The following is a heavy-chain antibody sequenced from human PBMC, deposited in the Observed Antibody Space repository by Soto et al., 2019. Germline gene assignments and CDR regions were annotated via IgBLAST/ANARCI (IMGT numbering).Heavy chain of an antibody. Sequence: SETLSLTCTVSGGSISSYYWSWIRQPPGKGLEWIGYIYYSGSTNYNPSLKSRVTISVDTSKNQFSLKLSSVTAADTAVYYCERARRKTRVEDFWSGPSAFDICGQATMVTVSS. D-gene: IGHD3-3*01. J-gene: IGHJ3*02. CDR2: IYYSGST. CDR3: ERARRKTRVEDFWSGPSAFDI. CDR1: GGSISSYY. V-gene: IGHV4-59*01.